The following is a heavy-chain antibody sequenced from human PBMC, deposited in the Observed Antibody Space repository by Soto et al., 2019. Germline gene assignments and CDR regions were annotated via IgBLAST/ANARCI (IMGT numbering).Heavy chain of an antibody. V-gene: IGHV3-23*01. CDR1: GFTFSSYA. CDR3: AKDLIYSRGITIFGVVVPYYYGMDV. D-gene: IGHD3-3*01. J-gene: IGHJ6*02. Sequence: TGGSLRLSCAASGFTFSSYAMSWVRQAPGKGLEWVSAISGSGGSTYYADSVKGRFTISRDNSKNTLYLQMNSLRAEDTAVYYCAKDLIYSRGITIFGVVVPYYYGMDVWGQGTTVTVSS. CDR2: ISGSGGST.